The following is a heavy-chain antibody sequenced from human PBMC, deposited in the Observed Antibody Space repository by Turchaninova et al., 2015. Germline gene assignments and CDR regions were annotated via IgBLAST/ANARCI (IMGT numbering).Heavy chain of an antibody. D-gene: IGHD3-10*01. Sequence: SETLSLSCTVSGGSISSSRYYWGWIRQPPGKGLEWIGSIYYSGSTYYNPSLKSRVTISVDTSKNQFSLKLSSLTAADTAVXXCARAVRGGXYYLXXWGQGXLVTVSS. CDR3: ARAVRGGXYYLXX. V-gene: IGHV4-39*07. CDR2: IYYSGST. J-gene: IGHJ4*02. CDR1: GGSISSSRYY.